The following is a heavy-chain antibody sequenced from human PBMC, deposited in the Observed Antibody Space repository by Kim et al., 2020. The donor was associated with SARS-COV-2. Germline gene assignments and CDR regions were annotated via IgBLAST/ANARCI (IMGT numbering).Heavy chain of an antibody. CDR1: GGSISRYY. Sequence: SETLSLPCTFSGGSISRYYWSWIRQPPGKGLEWSGYIYYSGSTNYNPSLMSRVTISVDTSKNQFSLKLSSVTAADTAVYYCWRKGLDHTGWFDPWGQGT. V-gene: IGHV4-59*01. CDR2: IYYSGST. J-gene: IGHJ5*02. D-gene: IGHD7-27*01. CDR3: WRKGLDHTGWFDP.